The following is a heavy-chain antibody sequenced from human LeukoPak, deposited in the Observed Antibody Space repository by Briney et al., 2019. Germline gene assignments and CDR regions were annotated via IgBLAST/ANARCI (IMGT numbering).Heavy chain of an antibody. CDR2: IKSKTDVGTA. CDR1: GFIFSYSW. Sequence: PGGSLRLSCEASGFIFSYSWMIWVRQAPGKGLEWVGHIKSKTDVGTADYAAPVKGRFTISRDDSTNTLYLEMNSLETEDTALYYCTAPRGPRNGYYMSVYWGQGTLVTVSS. D-gene: IGHD3-22*01. V-gene: IGHV3-15*01. J-gene: IGHJ4*02. CDR3: TAPRGPRNGYYMSVY.